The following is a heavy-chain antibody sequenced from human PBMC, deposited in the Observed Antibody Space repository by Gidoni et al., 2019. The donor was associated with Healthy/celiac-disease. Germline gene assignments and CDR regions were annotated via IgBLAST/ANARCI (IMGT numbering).Heavy chain of an antibody. D-gene: IGHD3-10*01. CDR1: GESFSGYY. CDR2: INHSGST. V-gene: IGHV4-34*01. Sequence: QMQLPQWGAGLWEPAETMSPTCAGDGESFSGYYWRWIRQPPGKGLEWIGQINHSGSTYHNPSLKRRVPISVDTSKNQFSLKLSSVTAAATAVYYCAREYGRMVRGVGNWFDPWGQVTLVTVSS. J-gene: IGHJ5*02. CDR3: AREYGRMVRGVGNWFDP.